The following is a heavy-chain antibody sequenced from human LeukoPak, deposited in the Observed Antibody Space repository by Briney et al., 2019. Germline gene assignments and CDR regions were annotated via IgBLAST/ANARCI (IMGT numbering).Heavy chain of an antibody. Sequence: ASVKVSCKDSGYTFTSYGISWVRQAPGQGLEWMGWISAYNGNTNYAQKLQGRVTMTTDTSTSTAYMELRSLRSDDTAVYYCARVPLNYDILTGYDYWGQGTLVTVSS. CDR1: GYTFTSYG. CDR3: ARVPLNYDILTGYDY. V-gene: IGHV1-18*04. D-gene: IGHD3-9*01. CDR2: ISAYNGNT. J-gene: IGHJ4*02.